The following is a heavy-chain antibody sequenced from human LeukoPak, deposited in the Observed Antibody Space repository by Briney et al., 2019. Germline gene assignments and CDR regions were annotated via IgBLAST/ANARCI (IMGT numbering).Heavy chain of an antibody. V-gene: IGHV1-18*04. J-gene: IGHJ4*02. Sequence: GASVKVSCKPSGYTFTSYGISSVRQAPGQGLEWLGWISAYNGNTNYTQKLQGRVTMTTDTSTSTAYMELRSLRSDDTAVYYCARDRLHCSSTSFAAGLFDYWGQGTLVTVSS. CDR3: ARDRLHCSSTSFAAGLFDY. D-gene: IGHD2-2*01. CDR1: GYTFTSYG. CDR2: ISAYNGNT.